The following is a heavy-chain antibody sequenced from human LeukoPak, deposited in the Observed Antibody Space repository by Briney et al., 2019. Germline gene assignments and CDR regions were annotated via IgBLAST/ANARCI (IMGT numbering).Heavy chain of an antibody. D-gene: IGHD3-9*01. Sequence: GGSLRLSYAASGFTFSSYSMNWVRRAPGKGLAWVSSISSSSSYIYYADSVKGRFTISRDNAKNSLYLQMNSLRAEDTAVYYCARDEGYFDWLLTTDYWGQGTLVTVSS. CDR3: ARDEGYFDWLLTTDY. V-gene: IGHV3-21*01. CDR2: ISSSSSYI. J-gene: IGHJ4*02. CDR1: GFTFSSYS.